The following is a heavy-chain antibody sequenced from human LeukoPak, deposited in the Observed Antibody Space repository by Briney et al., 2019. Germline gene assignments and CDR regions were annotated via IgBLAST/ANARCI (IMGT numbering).Heavy chain of an antibody. CDR2: INSDGSST. Sequence: PGGSLRLSCAAFGFTFSSYWMHWVRQAPGKGLVWVSRINSDGSSTSYADSVKGRFTISRDNAKNTLYLQMNSLRAEDTAVYYCARVGQQLVSFDYWGQGTLVTVSS. CDR1: GFTFSSYW. V-gene: IGHV3-74*01. D-gene: IGHD6-13*01. J-gene: IGHJ4*02. CDR3: ARVGQQLVSFDY.